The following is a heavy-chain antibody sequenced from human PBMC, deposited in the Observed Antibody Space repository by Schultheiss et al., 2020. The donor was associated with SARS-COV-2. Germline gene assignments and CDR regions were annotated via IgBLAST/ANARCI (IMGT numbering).Heavy chain of an antibody. Sequence: SETLSLTCTVSGGSISSSSYYWSWIRQPPGKGPEWIGYIYFTGITKYNPSLKSRVTISIDTSKNQFSLKLGSVTAADTAVYFCARATRVESLFSVRGGSFDFWGRGALVTSPQ. J-gene: IGHJ4*02. D-gene: IGHD5-24*01. CDR2: IYFTGIT. V-gene: IGHV4-61*01. CDR1: GGSISSSSYY. CDR3: ARATRVESLFSVRGGSFDF.